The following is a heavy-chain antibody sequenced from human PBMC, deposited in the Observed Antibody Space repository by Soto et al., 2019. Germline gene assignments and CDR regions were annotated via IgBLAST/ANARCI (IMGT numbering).Heavy chain of an antibody. D-gene: IGHD1-26*01. CDR3: AREGGVGAWGGFDY. J-gene: IGHJ4*02. Sequence: EVQLVESGGGLVQPGGSLRLSCAASGFTFSSYSMNWVRQAPGKGLEWVSYISSSSTTIYYADSVKGRFTISRDNAKNSLYLQMNSLRDEDTAVYYCAREGGVGAWGGFDYWGQGTLVTVSS. V-gene: IGHV3-48*02. CDR1: GFTFSSYS. CDR2: ISSSSTTI.